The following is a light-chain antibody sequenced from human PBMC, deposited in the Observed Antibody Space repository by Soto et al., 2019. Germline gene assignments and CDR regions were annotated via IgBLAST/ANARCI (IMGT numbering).Light chain of an antibody. Sequence: DIQMTQSPSAVSASVGDRVTITCRASQDIKNYVAWFQQKPGEAPRSLVFGASSLQGRVPSRFSGSGYETEFSLTINSLQPEDSGTYFCQHYSSYPLAFGPGTKVEIK. CDR3: QHYSSYPLA. J-gene: IGKJ3*01. V-gene: IGKV1-16*01. CDR1: QDIKNY. CDR2: GAS.